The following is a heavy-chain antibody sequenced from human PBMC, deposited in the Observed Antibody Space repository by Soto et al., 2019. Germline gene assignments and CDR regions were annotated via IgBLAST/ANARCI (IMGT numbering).Heavy chain of an antibody. CDR1: GDSVSSNSAA. D-gene: IGHD6-13*01. J-gene: IGHJ3*02. CDR3: ARYSSPLGQYAFDI. Sequence: PSQTLSLTCAISGDSVSSNSAAWNWIRQSPSRGLEWLGKTYYRSKWYYDYAVSVESRITFNPDTSKNQFSLRLNSVTPEDTAVYYCARYSSPLGQYAFDIWGQGTMVTVSS. CDR2: TYYRSKWYY. V-gene: IGHV6-1*01.